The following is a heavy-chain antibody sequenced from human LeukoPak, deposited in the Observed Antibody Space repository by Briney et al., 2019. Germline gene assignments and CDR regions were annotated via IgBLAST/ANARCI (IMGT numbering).Heavy chain of an antibody. Sequence: ASVKVSCKVSGYTLTELSMHWVRQAPGKGLEWMGGFDPEDGETIYAQKFQGRVTMTEDTSTDTAYMELSSLRSVDTAVYYCATVYCTNGVCFSGAFDIWGQGTMVTVSS. D-gene: IGHD2-8*01. CDR2: FDPEDGET. CDR1: GYTLTELS. J-gene: IGHJ3*02. V-gene: IGHV1-24*01. CDR3: ATVYCTNGVCFSGAFDI.